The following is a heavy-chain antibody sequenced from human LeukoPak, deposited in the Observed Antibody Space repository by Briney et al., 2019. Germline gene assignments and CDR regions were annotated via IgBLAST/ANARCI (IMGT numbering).Heavy chain of an antibody. J-gene: IGHJ4*02. Sequence: GGSLRLSCAASGFTFSSYAMSWVRQAPGKGLEWVSAISGSGGSTYYADSVKGRFTISRDNSKNTLYLQMNSLRAEDTAVYYCAKDHEYYGSGSYWTYWGQGTLVTVSS. V-gene: IGHV3-23*01. CDR1: GFTFSSYA. CDR3: AKDHEYYGSGSYWTY. CDR2: ISGSGGST. D-gene: IGHD3-10*01.